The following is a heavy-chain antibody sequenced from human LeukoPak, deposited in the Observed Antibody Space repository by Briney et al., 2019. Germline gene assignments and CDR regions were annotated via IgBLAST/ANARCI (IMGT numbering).Heavy chain of an antibody. V-gene: IGHV4-59*08. CDR1: GVSITSYY. CDR2: IYYSGST. CDR3: ARLVYPNPPTVVSGYYFDY. D-gene: IGHD4-23*01. Sequence: SETLSLTCTVSGVSITSYYWSWIRQPPGKGLEWIGYIYYSGSTNYNPSLKSRVTISVDMSKNQFSLKLSSVTAADTAVYYCARLVYPNPPTVVSGYYFDYWGQGTLVTVSS. J-gene: IGHJ4*02.